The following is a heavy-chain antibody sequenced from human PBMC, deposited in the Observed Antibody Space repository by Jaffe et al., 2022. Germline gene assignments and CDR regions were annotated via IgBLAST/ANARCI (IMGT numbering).Heavy chain of an antibody. Sequence: EVQLVESGGGLVQPGRSLRLSCTASGFTFGDYAMSWVRQAPGKGLEWVGFIRSKAYGGTTEYAASVKGRFTISRDDSKSIAYLQMNSLKTEDTAVYYCTRDRIDPVYGSGSYYNLGSYYYYYMDVWGKGTTVTVSS. CDR2: IRSKAYGGTT. CDR1: GFTFGDYA. V-gene: IGHV3-49*04. D-gene: IGHD3-10*01. J-gene: IGHJ6*03. CDR3: TRDRIDPVYGSGSYYNLGSYYYYYMDV.